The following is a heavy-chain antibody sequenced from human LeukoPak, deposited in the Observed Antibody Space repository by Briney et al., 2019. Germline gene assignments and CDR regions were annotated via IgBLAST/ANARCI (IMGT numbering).Heavy chain of an antibody. J-gene: IGHJ4*02. D-gene: IGHD6-19*01. V-gene: IGHV1-18*01. Sequence: SVKVSCKASGYTFTKYGISWLRQAPGQGLEWMGGISAYNGNTNYAQKVQGRVTMTTDTSTSTAYMELRSLRSDDTAVYYCARDGEAVAGQLEYWGQGTLVSVSS. CDR2: ISAYNGNT. CDR1: GYTFTKYG. CDR3: ARDGEAVAGQLEY.